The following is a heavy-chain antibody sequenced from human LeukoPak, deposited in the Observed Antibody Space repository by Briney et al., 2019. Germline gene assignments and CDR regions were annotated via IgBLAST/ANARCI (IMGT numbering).Heavy chain of an antibody. J-gene: IGHJ4*02. CDR2: ISYDGSNK. Sequence: GRSLRLSCAASGFTFSSYAMHWVRQAPGKGLEWVAVISYDGSNKYYADSVKGRFTISRDNSKNTLYLQMNSLRAEDTAVYYCAKAFWGYYYGSGSYLSYWGQGTLVTVSS. V-gene: IGHV3-30*04. D-gene: IGHD3-10*01. CDR1: GFTFSSYA. CDR3: AKAFWGYYYGSGSYLSY.